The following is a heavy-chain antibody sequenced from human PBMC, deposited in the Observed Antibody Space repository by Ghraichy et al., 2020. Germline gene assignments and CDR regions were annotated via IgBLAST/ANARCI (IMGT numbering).Heavy chain of an antibody. J-gene: IGHJ4*02. CDR1: GGSFSGYY. D-gene: IGHD1-14*01. V-gene: IGHV4-34*01. Sequence: GSLSLTCAVYGGSFSGYYWSWIRQPPGKGLEWIGEINHSGSTNYNPSLKSRVTISVDTSKNQFSLKLSSVTAADTAVYYCAREKGRNGDYWGQGTLVTVSS. CDR3: AREKGRNGDY. CDR2: INHSGST.